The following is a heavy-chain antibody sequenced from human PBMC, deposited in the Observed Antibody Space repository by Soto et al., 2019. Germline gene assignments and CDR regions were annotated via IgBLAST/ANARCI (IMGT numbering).Heavy chain of an antibody. CDR3: ARVGVVVTARDAFDI. Sequence: QVQLQESGPGLVKPSQTLSLTCTVSGGSISSGGYYWSWISQHPGKGLEWIGYIYYSGSTYYNQSLKSRVTISVDTSKNQFSLKLSSVTAADTAVYYCARVGVVVTARDAFDIWGQGTMVTVSS. V-gene: IGHV4-31*03. CDR1: GGSISSGGYY. CDR2: IYYSGST. J-gene: IGHJ3*02. D-gene: IGHD2-21*02.